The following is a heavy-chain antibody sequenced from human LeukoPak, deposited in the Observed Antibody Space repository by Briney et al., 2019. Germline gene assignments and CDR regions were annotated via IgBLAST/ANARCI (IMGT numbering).Heavy chain of an antibody. CDR1: GASINTYY. D-gene: IGHD3-10*01. CDR3: ARVLRPMASQYYFDY. CDR2: IYYSGTT. V-gene: IGHV4-59*01. J-gene: IGHJ4*02. Sequence: SETLSLTCTVSGASINTYYWSWIRQPPGKGLEWIGYIYYSGTTSYNPSLKTRVTISIDTSKNQFSLKLSSVTAADTAVYYCARVLRPMASQYYFDYWGQGTLVTVST.